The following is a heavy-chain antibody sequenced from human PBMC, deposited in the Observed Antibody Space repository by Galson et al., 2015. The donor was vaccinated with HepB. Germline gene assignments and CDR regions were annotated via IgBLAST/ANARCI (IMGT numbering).Heavy chain of an antibody. D-gene: IGHD2-2*01. V-gene: IGHV1-2*02. CDR1: GYTFTGYY. Sequence: SVKVSCKASGYTFTGYYMHWVRQAPGQGLEWMGWINPNSGGTNYAQKFQGRVTMTRDTSISTAYMELSRLRSDDTAVYYCARAHCSSTSCYGTPHWFDPWGQGTLVTVSS. J-gene: IGHJ5*02. CDR3: ARAHCSSTSCYGTPHWFDP. CDR2: INPNSGGT.